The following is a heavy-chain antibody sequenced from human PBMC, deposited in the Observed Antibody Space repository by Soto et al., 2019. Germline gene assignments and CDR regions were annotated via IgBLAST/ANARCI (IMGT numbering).Heavy chain of an antibody. CDR3: RSRGFGESPYYYYYMDV. Sequence: ASVKVSCKASGYTFTSYGISWVRQAPGQGLEWMGWISAYNGNTNYAQKLQGRVTMTTDTSTSTAYMELRSLRSDDTAVYYCRSRGFGESPYYYYYMDVWGKGTTVTVSS. CDR2: ISAYNGNT. D-gene: IGHD3-10*01. V-gene: IGHV1-18*01. J-gene: IGHJ6*03. CDR1: GYTFTSYG.